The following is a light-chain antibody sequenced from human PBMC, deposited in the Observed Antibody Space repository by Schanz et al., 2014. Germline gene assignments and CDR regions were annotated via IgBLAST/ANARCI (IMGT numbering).Light chain of an antibody. Sequence: QSALTQPASVSGSPGQSITISCTGTSSDVGSYNLVSWYQQHPGKAPKLMIYEGTKRPLGVSNRFSASKSGNTASLTISRLQAEDEADYYCSSYTTSSTLVFGGGTKVTVL. CDR1: SSDVGSYNL. J-gene: IGLJ2*01. V-gene: IGLV2-14*02. CDR3: SSYTTSSTLV. CDR2: EGT.